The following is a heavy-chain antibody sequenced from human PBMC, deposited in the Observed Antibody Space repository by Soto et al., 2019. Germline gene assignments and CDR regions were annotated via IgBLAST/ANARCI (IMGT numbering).Heavy chain of an antibody. CDR1: GSTVSSNY. J-gene: IGHJ4*02. Sequence: VQLEECGGGLVQPGRSLRLSCAASGSTVSSNYMSWVRQAPGKGLEWVSVIHSGGSTYYADSVKGRFTISRDNAKNRLYLQMNSLTAEDTAVYYCAIKSGGYDRDFDYWGQGTLVTVSS. V-gene: IGHV3-66*01. CDR3: AIKSGGYDRDFDY. CDR2: IHSGGST. D-gene: IGHD5-12*01.